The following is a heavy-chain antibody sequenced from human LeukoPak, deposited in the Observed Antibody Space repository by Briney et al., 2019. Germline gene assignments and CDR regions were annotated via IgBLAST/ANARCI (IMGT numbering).Heavy chain of an antibody. V-gene: IGHV3-11*06. D-gene: IGHD6-13*01. CDR3: ARGVAAAGTPFDY. CDR1: GFTFSDYY. J-gene: IGHJ4*02. CDR2: ISSSSSYT. Sequence: KPGGSLRLSCAASGFTFSDYYMSWIRQAPGQGLEWVSYISSSSSYTNYADSVKGRFTISRDNAKNSLYLQMNSLRAEDTAVYYCARGVAAAGTPFDYWGQGTLVTVSS.